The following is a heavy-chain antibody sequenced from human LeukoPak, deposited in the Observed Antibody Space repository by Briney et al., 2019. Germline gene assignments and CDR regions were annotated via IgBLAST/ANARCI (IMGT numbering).Heavy chain of an antibody. V-gene: IGHV1-18*01. Sequence: ASVKVSCKASGYTFSNYGISWVRQAPGQGLEWMGWISAYKGNTYYAQKLRGRVTMTTDTSTSTAYMELRSLRADDTAIYYCARDLYYYGSGSYYDVFDVWGQGTMVTVSS. CDR2: ISAYKGNT. J-gene: IGHJ3*01. D-gene: IGHD3-10*01. CDR1: GYTFSNYG. CDR3: ARDLYYYGSGSYYDVFDV.